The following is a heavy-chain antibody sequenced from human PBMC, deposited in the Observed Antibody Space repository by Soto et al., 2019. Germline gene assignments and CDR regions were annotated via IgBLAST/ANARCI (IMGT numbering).Heavy chain of an antibody. CDR3: AREATVLITAAQPSHFDS. J-gene: IGHJ4*02. D-gene: IGHD2-2*01. V-gene: IGHV1-18*01. CDR2: ISPYSGYT. Sequence: EEVSCKGSCSQFMKYGINLVGQPPGPGLEWVGWISPYSGYTHSAQKFHGRLTLNTDTAASTAYMELEVLRSADTALYFCAREATVLITAAQPSHFDSWGQGTLVTVSS. CDR1: CSQFMKYG.